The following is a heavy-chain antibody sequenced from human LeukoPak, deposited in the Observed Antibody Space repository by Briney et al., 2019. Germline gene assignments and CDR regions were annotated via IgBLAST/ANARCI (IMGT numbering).Heavy chain of an antibody. CDR2: INPNSGGT. CDR3: ARAQPSAEGYYMDV. V-gene: IGHV1-2*02. Sequence: ASVKVSCKASGYTFIGYYIHWVRQAPGQGLEWMGWINPNSGGTNYAQKFQGRITMTRDTSIITAYMELSRLRSDDTAVYYCARAQPSAEGYYMDVWGKGTTVTVSS. J-gene: IGHJ6*03. CDR1: GYTFIGYY.